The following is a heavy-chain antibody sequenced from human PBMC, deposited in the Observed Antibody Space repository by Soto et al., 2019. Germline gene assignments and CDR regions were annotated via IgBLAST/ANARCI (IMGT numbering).Heavy chain of an antibody. CDR2: ISAYNGNT. CDR1: GYTFTSYG. CDR3: ARDAPTIAAQDDY. V-gene: IGHV1-18*01. D-gene: IGHD6-13*01. Sequence: QVQLVQSGAEVKKPGASVKVSCKASGYTFTSYGISWVRQAPGQGLEWMGWISAYNGNTNYAQKPQGRVTITTDTSTSTGYRELRSLRSDDTAVYYCARDAPTIAAQDDYWGQGTLVTVSS. J-gene: IGHJ4*02.